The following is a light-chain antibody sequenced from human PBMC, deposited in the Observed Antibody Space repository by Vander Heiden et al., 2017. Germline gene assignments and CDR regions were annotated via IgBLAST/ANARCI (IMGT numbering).Light chain of an antibody. Sequence: EIVMTQSTATLSVSPGERANLSCRASQSVSSNLAWYRQIPGQATRLLSYGASTRATGIPARFSGSGSGTEFTLTISSLQSEDFAVYYCQQYNNWPRDTFGQGTKLEIK. CDR1: QSVSSN. V-gene: IGKV3-15*01. J-gene: IGKJ2*01. CDR2: GAS. CDR3: QQYNNWPRDT.